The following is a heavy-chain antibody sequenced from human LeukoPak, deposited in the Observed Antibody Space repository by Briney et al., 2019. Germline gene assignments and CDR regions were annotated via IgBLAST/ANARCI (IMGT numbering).Heavy chain of an antibody. CDR2: ISSSSSTI. Sequence: GGSLRLSCAASGFTFSSYAMKWVRQAPGKGLEWVSYISSSSSTIYYADSVKGRFTISRDNAKNSLYLQMNSLRAEDTAVYYCARDLNFDYWGQGTLVTVSS. J-gene: IGHJ4*02. V-gene: IGHV3-48*01. CDR3: ARDLNFDY. CDR1: GFTFSSYA.